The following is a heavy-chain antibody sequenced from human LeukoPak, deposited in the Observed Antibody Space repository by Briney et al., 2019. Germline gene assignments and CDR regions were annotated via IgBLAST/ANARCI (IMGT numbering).Heavy chain of an antibody. D-gene: IGHD3-9*01. CDR1: GGSISSYY. J-gene: IGHJ4*02. CDR2: IYSSGIT. CDR3: ARQHRHENTGYDS. V-gene: IGHV4-4*07. Sequence: SETLSLTCTVSGGSISSYYWSWIRQPAGKGLEWIGRIYSSGITSYNPSLESRVTMSVDTSKNQFSLRLRSVTAADTAVYFCARQHRHENTGYDSWGQGVLVTVSS.